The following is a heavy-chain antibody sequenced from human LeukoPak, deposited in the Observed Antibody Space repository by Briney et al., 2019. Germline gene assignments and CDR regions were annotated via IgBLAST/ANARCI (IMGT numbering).Heavy chain of an antibody. D-gene: IGHD2-2*01. CDR3: GKYCSSSTCYPDY. CDR2: ISGSSATT. Sequence: GGSLRLSCAASGFTFSDYSMNWVRQAPGRGLEWVSYISGSSATTYYADSVKGRFTISRDNAKNSLYLQMNSLRDEDTAVYYCGKYCSSSTCYPDYWGQGTLVTVSS. CDR1: GFTFSDYS. J-gene: IGHJ4*02. V-gene: IGHV3-48*02.